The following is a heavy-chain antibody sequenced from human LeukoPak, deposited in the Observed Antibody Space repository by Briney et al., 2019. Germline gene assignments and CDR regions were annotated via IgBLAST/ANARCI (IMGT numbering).Heavy chain of an antibody. D-gene: IGHD3-22*01. V-gene: IGHV5-51*01. CDR3: ARTYYYDSSAYLSYDFDI. CDR1: GYVFTTYW. Sequence: GESLKISCKASGYVFTTYWIGWVRQMPGKGLEWMGLIYPGDSDTRYSPSFEGQVTISADKSISTAYLQWSSLKASDTAMYYCARTYYYDSSAYLSYDFDIWGQGTMVTVST. CDR2: IYPGDSDT. J-gene: IGHJ3*02.